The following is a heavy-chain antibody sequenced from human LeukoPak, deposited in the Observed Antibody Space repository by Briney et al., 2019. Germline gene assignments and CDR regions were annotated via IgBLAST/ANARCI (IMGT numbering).Heavy chain of an antibody. Sequence: PGGSLRLSCAASGFTFSNYDVIWVRQAPGKGLEWVSYISTSGGSTNYADSVKGRFTISRDNAKNSLYLQMNSLRAEDTALYYCARRTYVDYWGQGTLVTVSS. J-gene: IGHJ4*02. D-gene: IGHD3-16*01. CDR1: GFTFSNYD. CDR3: ARRTYVDY. V-gene: IGHV3-48*03. CDR2: ISTSGGST.